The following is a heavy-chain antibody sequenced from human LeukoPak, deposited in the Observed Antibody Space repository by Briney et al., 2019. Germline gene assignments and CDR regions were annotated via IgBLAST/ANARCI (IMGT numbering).Heavy chain of an antibody. D-gene: IGHD3-3*02. CDR2: IIPIFGTA. V-gene: IGHV1-69*13. CDR1: GGTFSSYA. CDR3: ARGTRTHFDSLDY. Sequence: ASVKVSCKASGGTFSSYAISWVRQAPGQGLEWMGGIIPIFGTANYAQKFQGRVTITADESTSTAYMELSSLRPEDTAVYYCARGTRTHFDSLDYWGQGTLVTVSS. J-gene: IGHJ4*02.